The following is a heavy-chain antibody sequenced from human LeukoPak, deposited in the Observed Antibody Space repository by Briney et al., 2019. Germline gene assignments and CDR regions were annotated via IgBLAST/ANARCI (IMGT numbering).Heavy chain of an antibody. Sequence: ASVKVSCKASGYTFTGYYMHWVRQAPGQGLEWMGRINPNSGGTNYAQKFQGRVTMTRDTSISTAYMELSRLRSDDTAVYYCARAQTYYDFWSGLDNWFDPWGQGTLVTVSS. J-gene: IGHJ5*02. CDR3: ARAQTYYDFWSGLDNWFDP. CDR2: INPNSGGT. D-gene: IGHD3-3*01. CDR1: GYTFTGYY. V-gene: IGHV1-2*06.